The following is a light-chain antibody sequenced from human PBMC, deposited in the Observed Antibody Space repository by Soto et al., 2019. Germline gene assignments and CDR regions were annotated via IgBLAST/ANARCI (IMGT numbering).Light chain of an antibody. CDR2: GAS. CDR1: QSVNIY. Sequence: EIVMMQSPATLSVSPGERATLSCRASQSVNIYLAWYQQKPGQAPRLLIFGASYRATGIPARFSGSGSGTEFNLTISSLQSEDFAVYFCQQYDDWLRLTFGGGTKV. J-gene: IGKJ4*01. V-gene: IGKV3D-15*01. CDR3: QQYDDWLRLT.